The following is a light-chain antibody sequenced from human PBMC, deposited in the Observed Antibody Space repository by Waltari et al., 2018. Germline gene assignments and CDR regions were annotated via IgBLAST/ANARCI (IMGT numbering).Light chain of an antibody. CDR1: QSVLYSSNNKSY. CDR2: WAS. V-gene: IGKV4-1*01. J-gene: IGKJ1*01. CDR3: QQYYTTPWT. Sequence: DIVMTQSPDSLAVSLGERATINCKSSQSVLYSSNNKSYLAWYQQKPGQSPKLLIYWASTRESGVPDRFSGSGSGTDFTLTIGSLQAEDVAVYYCQQYYTTPWTFGQGTKVEIK.